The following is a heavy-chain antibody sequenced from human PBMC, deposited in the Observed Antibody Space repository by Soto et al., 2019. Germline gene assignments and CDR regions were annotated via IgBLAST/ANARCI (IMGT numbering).Heavy chain of an antibody. V-gene: IGHV3-9*01. Sequence: DVQLVESGGGLVQPGRSLRLSCAASGFTFDDYAMHWVRQAPGKGLEWVSGISWNSGSIGYADSVKGRFTISRDNAKNSLYLQMNSLRAEDTALYYCVKDTRYNWNQFHFDYWGQGTLVTVSS. D-gene: IGHD1-20*01. CDR3: VKDTRYNWNQFHFDY. CDR2: ISWNSGSI. CDR1: GFTFDDYA. J-gene: IGHJ4*02.